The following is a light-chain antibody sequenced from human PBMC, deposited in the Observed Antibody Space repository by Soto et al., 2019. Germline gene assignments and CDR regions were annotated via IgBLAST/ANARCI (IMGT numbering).Light chain of an antibody. CDR3: QHRMNCPLT. V-gene: IGKV3-11*01. J-gene: IGKJ5*01. Sequence: EIVLTQYPATLSLSPGERATLSCRASQSVSSYLLWYQQKPGQTPSLLIYDASNRATVIPARFSGSGSETDFTLTIRSLEPEDFAVYYFQHRMNCPLTFGQGTRLEIK. CDR2: DAS. CDR1: QSVSSY.